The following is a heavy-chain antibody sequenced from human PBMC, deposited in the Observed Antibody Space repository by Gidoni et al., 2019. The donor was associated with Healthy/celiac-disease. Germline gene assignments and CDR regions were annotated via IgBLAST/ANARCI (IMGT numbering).Heavy chain of an antibody. Sequence: EVQLVQSGAEVKKPGESLRISCKGSGYSFTSYWISWVRQMPGKGLEWMGRIDPSDSYTNYSPSFQGHVTISADKSISTAYLQWSSLKASDTAMYYCARLPGGVVVPAAQSWYFDLWGRGTLVTVSS. D-gene: IGHD2-2*01. V-gene: IGHV5-10-1*03. CDR2: IDPSDSYT. J-gene: IGHJ2*01. CDR1: GYSFTSYW. CDR3: ARLPGGVVVPAAQSWYFDL.